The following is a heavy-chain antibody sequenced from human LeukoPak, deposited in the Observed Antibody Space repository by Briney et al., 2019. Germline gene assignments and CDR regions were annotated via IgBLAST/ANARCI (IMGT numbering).Heavy chain of an antibody. CDR3: AANVDTAMVTVDY. J-gene: IGHJ4*02. CDR1: GFTFTSSA. CDR2: IVVGSGNT. D-gene: IGHD5-18*01. V-gene: IGHV1-58*01. Sequence: SVKVSCKASGFTFTSSAVQWVRQARGQRLEWIGWIVVGSGNTNYAQKFQERVTITRDMSTSTAYMELSSLRSEDTAVYYCAANVDTAMVTVDYWGQGTLVTVSS.